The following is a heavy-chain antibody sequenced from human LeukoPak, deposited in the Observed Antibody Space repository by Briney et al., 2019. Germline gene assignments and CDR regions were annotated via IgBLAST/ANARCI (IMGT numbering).Heavy chain of an antibody. CDR3: ARVFSESLGLSTPPLDY. CDR1: GFTFSSYG. V-gene: IGHV3-21*01. J-gene: IGHJ4*02. D-gene: IGHD3-16*02. Sequence: PGGSLRLSCAASGFTFSSYGMSWVRQAPGKGLEWVSSISSSSSYIYYADSVKGRFTVSRDNAKKSLYLQMNSLRGEDTAVYYCARVFSESLGLSTPPLDYWGQGTLVTVSS. CDR2: ISSSSSYI.